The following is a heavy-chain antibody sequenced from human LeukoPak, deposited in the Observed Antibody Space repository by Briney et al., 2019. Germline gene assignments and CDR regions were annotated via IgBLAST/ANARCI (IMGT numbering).Heavy chain of an antibody. CDR2: IYYSGST. Sequence: KPSETLSLTCTVSGGSISSYYWSWIRQPPGKGLEWIGYIYYSGSTNYNPSLKSRVTIPVDTSKNQFSLKLSSVTAADTAVYYCASPKGGFGENWFAPGGQEPRVTVSS. D-gene: IGHD3-10*01. V-gene: IGHV4-59*08. CDR1: GGSISSYY. CDR3: ASPKGGFGENWFAP. J-gene: IGHJ5*02.